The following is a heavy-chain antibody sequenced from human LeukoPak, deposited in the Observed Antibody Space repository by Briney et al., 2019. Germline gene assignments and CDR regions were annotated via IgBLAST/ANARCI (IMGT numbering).Heavy chain of an antibody. Sequence: GGSLRLSCAASGFTFDDYAMHWVRQAPGKGLEWVPGISWNSGSIGYADSVKGRFTISRDNAKNSLYLQMNSLRAEDMALYYCAKDIGSSSPPFDYWGQGTLVTVSS. D-gene: IGHD6-6*01. CDR1: GFTFDDYA. CDR3: AKDIGSSSPPFDY. V-gene: IGHV3-9*03. J-gene: IGHJ4*02. CDR2: ISWNSGSI.